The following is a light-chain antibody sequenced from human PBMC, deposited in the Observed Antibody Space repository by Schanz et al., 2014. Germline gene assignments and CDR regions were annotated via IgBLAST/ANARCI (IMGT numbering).Light chain of an antibody. J-gene: IGKJ4*01. V-gene: IGKV1-39*01. Sequence: IQMTQSPSSLSASLGDSVTITCRSSQYINNYVNWYHHRPGRAPKLLISAASTLQSGVPSRFSGSGSGTDFTLTISSLQPEDFASYYCQQSYSTSFGGGTRVEIK. CDR3: QQSYSTS. CDR1: QYINNY. CDR2: AAS.